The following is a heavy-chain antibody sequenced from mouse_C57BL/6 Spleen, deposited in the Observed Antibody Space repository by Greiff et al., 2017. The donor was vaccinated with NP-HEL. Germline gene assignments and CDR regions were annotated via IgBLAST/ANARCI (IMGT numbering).Heavy chain of an antibody. Sequence: VQLQQSGPELVKPGASVKIPCKASGYTFTDYNMDWVKQSPGKSLEWIGDINPNNGGTIYNQKFKGKATLTVDKSSSTAYMELRSLTSEDTAVYYCARGYYGSRTGFAYWGQGTLVTVSA. V-gene: IGHV1-18*01. CDR1: GYTFTDYN. D-gene: IGHD1-1*01. CDR3: ARGYYGSRTGFAY. J-gene: IGHJ3*01. CDR2: INPNNGGT.